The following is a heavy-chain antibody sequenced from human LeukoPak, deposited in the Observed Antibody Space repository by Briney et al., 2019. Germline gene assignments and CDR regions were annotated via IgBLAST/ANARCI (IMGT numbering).Heavy chain of an antibody. CDR3: ARGLYGSGIMSYFDN. CDR2: ISSDGTNI. V-gene: IGHV3-30*03. J-gene: IGHJ4*02. D-gene: IGHD3-10*01. CDR1: GFTFSSYG. Sequence: GGSLRLSCAASGFTFSSYGMHWVRQTPGKGLEWVAVISSDGTNIWYADSVKGRFSISRDNSKNTLYLQMNSLRADDTAVYYCARGLYGSGIMSYFDNWGQGNLVTVSS.